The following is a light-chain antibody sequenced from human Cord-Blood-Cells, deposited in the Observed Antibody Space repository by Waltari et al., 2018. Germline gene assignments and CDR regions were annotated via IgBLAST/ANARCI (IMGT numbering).Light chain of an antibody. J-gene: IGKJ2*01. Sequence: DIQMTQSPSSLSASVGERVTITCRASQSISSYLNWYQQKPGKAPKILIYAASSLQSGVPSRFSGSGSGTDFTLTISSLQPEDFATYYCQQSYSTPMYTFGQGTKLEIK. V-gene: IGKV1-39*01. CDR2: AAS. CDR1: QSISSY. CDR3: QQSYSTPMYT.